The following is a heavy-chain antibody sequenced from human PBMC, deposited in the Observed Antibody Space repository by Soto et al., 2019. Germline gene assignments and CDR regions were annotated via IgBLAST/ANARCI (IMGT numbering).Heavy chain of an antibody. V-gene: IGHV3-23*01. D-gene: IGHD4-17*01. Sequence: EEQLLETGGGLVQPGGSLRLSCAASRFTFSRSPMSWVRQAPVRGLEWDSAISGSGGGTYYADSVRGRFTISRDNSKNTLYLQMNSLRDEDTAIYYCVKRGTVTTDYYGMDVWGQGTTVTVS. J-gene: IGHJ6*02. CDR2: ISGSGGGT. CDR3: VKRGTVTTDYYGMDV. CDR1: RFTFSRSP.